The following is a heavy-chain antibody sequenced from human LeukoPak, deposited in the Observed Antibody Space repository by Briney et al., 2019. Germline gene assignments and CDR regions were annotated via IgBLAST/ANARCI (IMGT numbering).Heavy chain of an antibody. CDR1: GFTFSSYA. CDR2: ISGSGGST. Sequence: GGSLRLSCAASGFTFSSYAMSWVRQAPGKGLEWVSAISGSGGSTYYADSVKGRFTISRDNSKNTLYLQMNSLRAEDTAVYYCAKDSVLWFWELSPHGANDYWGQGTLVTVSS. J-gene: IGHJ4*02. V-gene: IGHV3-23*01. D-gene: IGHD3-10*01. CDR3: AKDSVLWFWELSPHGANDY.